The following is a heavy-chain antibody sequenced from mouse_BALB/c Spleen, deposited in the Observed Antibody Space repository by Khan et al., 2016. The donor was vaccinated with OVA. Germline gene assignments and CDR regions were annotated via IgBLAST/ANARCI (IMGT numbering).Heavy chain of an antibody. J-gene: IGHJ3*01. D-gene: IGHD1-1*01. CDR2: INPYNGGT. CDR1: GYSFTDYT. CDR3: ARGNYYGSNAWFGY. V-gene: IGHV1-18*01. Sequence: EVQLQQSGPELVKPGTSMKISCKASGYSFTDYTMNWVKQSHGKNLEWIGLINPYNGGTSYNQKFKGKATLIVDKSSSTAYMELRSLTSEDSAVYDCARGNYYGSNAWFGYWGQGTLVTVSA.